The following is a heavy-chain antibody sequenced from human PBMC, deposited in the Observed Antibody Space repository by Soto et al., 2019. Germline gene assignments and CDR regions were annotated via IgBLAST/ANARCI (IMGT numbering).Heavy chain of an antibody. CDR3: ASPYQYESRGAVWDT. J-gene: IGHJ5*02. Sequence: QLQLQESGPGLVKPSETLSLTCTVSGGSFSSSSYYWGWIRQPPGKGLEWIASIYYTGNTHYNPSRKRRVTISVDTSKDQFSLKLSSVAAADTAVDFCASPYQYESRGAVWDTWGQGTLVTVSS. D-gene: IGHD3-22*01. CDR1: GGSFSSSSYY. V-gene: IGHV4-39*01. CDR2: IYYTGNT.